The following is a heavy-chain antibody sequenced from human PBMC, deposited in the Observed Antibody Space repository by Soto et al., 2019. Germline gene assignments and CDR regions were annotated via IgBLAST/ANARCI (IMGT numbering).Heavy chain of an antibody. Sequence: ASVKVSCKASGYTFTSYATHWVRQAPGQRLEWIGWINAGNGNTKYSQKFQGRVTITRDTSASTAYMELSSLRPEDTAVYYCARDGDTAMVSPLRLYYYCGMDVWGQGTTVTVSS. J-gene: IGHJ6*02. D-gene: IGHD5-18*01. CDR3: ARDGDTAMVSPLRLYYYCGMDV. CDR1: GYTFTSYA. V-gene: IGHV1-3*01. CDR2: INAGNGNT.